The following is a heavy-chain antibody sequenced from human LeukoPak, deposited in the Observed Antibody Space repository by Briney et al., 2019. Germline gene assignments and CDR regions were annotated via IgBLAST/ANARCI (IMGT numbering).Heavy chain of an antibody. D-gene: IGHD5-12*01. V-gene: IGHV1-2*02. CDR2: IDSDSGGT. CDR3: ARVHRAGGWTLALDP. J-gene: IGHJ5*02. CDR1: GYTFTGYF. Sequence: ASVKVSCKASGYTFTGYFMHWVRQAPGQGLEWMGWIDSDSGGTNYAQVFQGRVTVTRDKSISTAYMELSSLRSDDTAVYYCARVHRAGGWTLALDPWSQGTLVTVSS.